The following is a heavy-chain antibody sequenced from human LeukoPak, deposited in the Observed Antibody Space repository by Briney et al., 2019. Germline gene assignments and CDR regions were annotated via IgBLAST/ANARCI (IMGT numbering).Heavy chain of an antibody. CDR1: GGSISSGSYY. CDR3: ARDSYSTSSLGY. D-gene: IGHD2-21*01. V-gene: IGHV4-39*07. Sequence: SETLSLTCTVSGGSISSGSYYWGWIRQPPGKGLEWIGSIYYSGSTYYNPSLKSRVTISVDKSKNQFSLKLSSVTAADTAVYYCARDSYSTSSLGYWGQGTLVTVSS. J-gene: IGHJ4*02. CDR2: IYYSGST.